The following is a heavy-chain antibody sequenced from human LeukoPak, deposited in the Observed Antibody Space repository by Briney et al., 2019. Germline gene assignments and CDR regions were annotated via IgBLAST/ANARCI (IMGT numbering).Heavy chain of an antibody. CDR2: TSASASSI. D-gene: IGHD2-15*01. J-gene: IGHJ3*02. Sequence: PGGSLRLSCAASGFTFSSYEMNWVRQAPGKGLEWVSYTSASASSISYADSVKGRFTISRDNAKNSLYLQMNSLRAEDTAVYYCAREDGGDTFDIWGQGTMVTVSS. V-gene: IGHV3-48*03. CDR3: AREDGGDTFDI. CDR1: GFTFSSYE.